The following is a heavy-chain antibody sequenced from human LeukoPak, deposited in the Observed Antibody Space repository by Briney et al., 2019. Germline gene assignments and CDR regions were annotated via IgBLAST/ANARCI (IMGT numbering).Heavy chain of an antibody. J-gene: IGHJ6*04. CDR1: GFTFSSYG. V-gene: IGHV3-33*01. CDR3: ARHIVVVPAATSGMDV. Sequence: GRSLRLFCAASGFTFSSYGMHWVRQAPGKGLEWVAVIWYDGSNKYYADSVKGRFTISRDNSKNTLYLQMNSLRAEDTAVYYCARHIVVVPAATSGMDVWGKGTTVTVSS. CDR2: IWYDGSNK. D-gene: IGHD2-2*01.